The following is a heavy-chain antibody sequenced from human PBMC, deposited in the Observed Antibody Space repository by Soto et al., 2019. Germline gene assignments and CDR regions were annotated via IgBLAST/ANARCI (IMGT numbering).Heavy chain of an antibody. D-gene: IGHD3-3*01. CDR2: INHSGGT. Sequence: QVQLRQWGAGLLKPSETLSLTCAVYGGSFSGYYWIWIRQPPGKGLEWIGEINHSGGTNYDPSLKSRVTISVDTSKNQFSLRLTSVTAADTAVYYCARCPSNYDFWIGYRPADYYYMDVWGRGTTVTVSS. CDR3: ARCPSNYDFWIGYRPADYYYMDV. CDR1: GGSFSGYY. J-gene: IGHJ6*03. V-gene: IGHV4-34*01.